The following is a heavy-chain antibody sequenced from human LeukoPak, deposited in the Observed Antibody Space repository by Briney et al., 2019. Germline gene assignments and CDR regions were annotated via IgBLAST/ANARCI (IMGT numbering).Heavy chain of an antibody. CDR1: GFTFSNAR. D-gene: IGHD2-8*01. CDR3: TTGPLVLMVYAIADYGMDV. J-gene: IGHJ6*02. CDR2: IKSKTDGGTT. V-gene: IGHV3-15*01. Sequence: GGSLRLSCAASGFTFSNARMSWVRQAPGKGLEWVGRIKSKTDGGTTDYAAPVKGRFTISRDDSKNTLYLQMNSLKTEDTAVYYCTTGPLVLMVYAIADYGMDVWGQGTTVTVSS.